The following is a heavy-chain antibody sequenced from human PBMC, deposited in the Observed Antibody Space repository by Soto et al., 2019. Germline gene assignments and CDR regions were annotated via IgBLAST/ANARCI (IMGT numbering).Heavy chain of an antibody. J-gene: IGHJ3*02. CDR2: IIPILGIA. Sequence: GASVKVSCKASGGTFSSYTISWVRQAPGQGLEWMGRIIPILGIANYAQKFQGRVTITADKSTSTAYMELSSLRSEDTAVYYCASRCSSTSCYLSRATHNDAFDIWGQGTMVTVSS. V-gene: IGHV1-69*02. CDR1: GGTFSSYT. D-gene: IGHD2-2*01. CDR3: ASRCSSTSCYLSRATHNDAFDI.